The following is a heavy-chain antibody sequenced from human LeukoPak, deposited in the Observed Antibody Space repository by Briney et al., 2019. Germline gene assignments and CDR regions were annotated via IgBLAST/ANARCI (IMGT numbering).Heavy chain of an antibody. D-gene: IGHD3-22*01. CDR1: GFTFDDYG. V-gene: IGHV3-20*04. Sequence: GSLRLSCAASGFTFDDYGMSWVRQAPGKGLEWVAGIHWNGGSTGYVDSVKGRFTISRDNAKNSLYLQMNSLRVEDTALYYCARGGLGYSNDSSGYQSRAYYFDYWGQGTLVTVSS. J-gene: IGHJ4*02. CDR3: ARGGLGYSNDSSGYQSRAYYFDY. CDR2: IHWNGGST.